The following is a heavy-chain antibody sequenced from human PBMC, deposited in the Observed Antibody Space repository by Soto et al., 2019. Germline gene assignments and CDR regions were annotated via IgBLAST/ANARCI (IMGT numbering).Heavy chain of an antibody. CDR3: VRSYRSGEFVPTAH. J-gene: IGHJ6*02. D-gene: IGHD2-8*01. Sequence: ASVKVSCKASGYTFIGYGMHWVRQAPGQGLEWMGLMNPNSGDTRIAQKFQGRVTMTSDTSISTAYMELSRLTSDDTAVYYCVRSYRSGEFVPTAHWGQGTTVTVSS. CDR2: MNPNSGDT. CDR1: GYTFIGYG. V-gene: IGHV1-2*02.